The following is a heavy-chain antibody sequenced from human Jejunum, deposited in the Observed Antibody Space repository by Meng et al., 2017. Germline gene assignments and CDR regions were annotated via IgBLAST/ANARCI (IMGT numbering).Heavy chain of an antibody. CDR1: GVSTTAPFY. V-gene: IGHV4-4*02. J-gene: IGHJ4*02. CDR3: ARAIRERYFDS. D-gene: IGHD1-14*01. Sequence: VQVQESGPGLVKPSGTLSLTCTVSGVSTTAPFYWTWIRQAPGKGLEWIGEVWPSGATYYNPSLSSRITISIDTSNNQFSLEVAFLTAADTAVYYCARAIRERYFDSWGQGTLVTVSS. CDR2: VWPSGAT.